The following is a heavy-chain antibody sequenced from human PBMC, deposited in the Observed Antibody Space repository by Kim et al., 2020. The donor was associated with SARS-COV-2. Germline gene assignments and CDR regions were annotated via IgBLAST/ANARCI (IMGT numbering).Heavy chain of an antibody. CDR3: AKDTRIAAAAPEIH. CDR1: GFTFDDYA. D-gene: IGHD6-13*01. Sequence: GGSLRLSCAASGFTFDDYAMHWVRQAPGKGLEWVSGITWNSGNIVYADSVKGRFTISRDNAKNSLYLQMNSLRAEDTALYYCAKDTRIAAAAPEIHWGQGALVTVSS. J-gene: IGHJ4*02. CDR2: ITWNSGNI. V-gene: IGHV3-9*01.